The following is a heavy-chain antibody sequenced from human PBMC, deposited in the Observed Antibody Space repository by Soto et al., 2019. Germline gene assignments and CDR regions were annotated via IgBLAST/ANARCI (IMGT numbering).Heavy chain of an antibody. J-gene: IGHJ5*02. CDR1: GFTFSSYG. CDR3: ARDLGRCPQNWFDP. V-gene: IGHV3-33*01. Sequence: GRSLRLSCAASGFTFSSYGMHWVRQAPGKGLEWVAVIWYDGSNKYYADSVKGRFTISRDNSKNTLYLQMNSLRAEDTAVYYCARDLGRCPQNWFDPGRQGPLVSVPS. D-gene: IGHD4-17*01. CDR2: IWYDGSNK.